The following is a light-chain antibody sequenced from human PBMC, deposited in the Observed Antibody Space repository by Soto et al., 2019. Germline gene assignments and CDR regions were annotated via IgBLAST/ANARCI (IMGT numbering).Light chain of an antibody. Sequence: IQMTQSPFSLSASVGDRVAITCRASQGINNYLAWYQQKPGKVPRLLIYAASTLQSGVPSRFSGSGSGTDFTLTITSLQPEDFATYYCQQSYGTPITFGQGTRLEIK. V-gene: IGKV1-27*01. CDR3: QQSYGTPIT. CDR1: QGINNY. J-gene: IGKJ5*01. CDR2: AAS.